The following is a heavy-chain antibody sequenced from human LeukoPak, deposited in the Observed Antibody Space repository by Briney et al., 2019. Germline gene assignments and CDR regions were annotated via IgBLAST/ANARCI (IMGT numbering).Heavy chain of an antibody. V-gene: IGHV4-59*08. CDR1: GGSISGHH. Sequence: SETLSLTCTVTGGSISGHHWNWIRLSPGKGLEWIANIFYTGNADYNPSLESRVTISVDTSKNEISLILTSVTAADTAIYYCARKTYCSGGRCYGENWFDPWGQGTLVTVSS. J-gene: IGHJ5*02. CDR2: IFYTGNA. D-gene: IGHD2-15*01. CDR3: ARKTYCSGGRCYGENWFDP.